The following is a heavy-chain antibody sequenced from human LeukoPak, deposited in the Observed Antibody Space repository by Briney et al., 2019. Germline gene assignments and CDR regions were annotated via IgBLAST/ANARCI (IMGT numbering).Heavy chain of an antibody. Sequence: SQSLSPTCAVYGGSFSGYYWSWISQPPGKGMEWDGEIKHGGRTNYHPSLKSRATISVASSTTQFSLKLSSVTPSDPAGFSCARVSGGADYHYDCYMDVWGKGTTVTVSS. CDR1: GGSFSGYY. J-gene: IGHJ6*03. CDR2: IKHGGRT. D-gene: IGHD1-26*01. V-gene: IGHV4-34*01. CDR3: ARVSGGADYHYDCYMDV.